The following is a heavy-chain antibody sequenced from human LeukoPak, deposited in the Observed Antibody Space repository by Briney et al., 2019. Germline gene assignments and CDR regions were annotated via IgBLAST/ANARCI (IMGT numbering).Heavy chain of an antibody. Sequence: SETLSLTCTVSGGSISSSSYYWGWIRQPPGKGLEWIGSIYYSGSTYYNPSLKSRVTISVDTSKNQFSLKLSSVIAADTAVYYCAKVGRSSSWPNFDYWGQGTLVTVSS. D-gene: IGHD6-13*01. CDR3: AKVGRSSSWPNFDY. CDR2: IYYSGST. CDR1: GGSISSSSYY. J-gene: IGHJ4*02. V-gene: IGHV4-39*07.